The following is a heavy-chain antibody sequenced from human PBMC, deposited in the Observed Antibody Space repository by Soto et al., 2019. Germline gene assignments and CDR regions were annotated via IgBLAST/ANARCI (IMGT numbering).Heavy chain of an antibody. V-gene: IGHV2-5*02. Sequence: QITLKESGPTLVKPTQTLTLTCTFSGFSLSTSGVGVGWIRQPPGKALEWLALIYWDDDKRYSPSLKSRLTIPTDTSKNQVVLTMTNMDPVDTATYYCAHAHLDGDYEVGMDVWGQGTTVTVSS. CDR3: AHAHLDGDYEVGMDV. D-gene: IGHD4-17*01. CDR2: IYWDDDK. CDR1: GFSLSTSGVG. J-gene: IGHJ6*02.